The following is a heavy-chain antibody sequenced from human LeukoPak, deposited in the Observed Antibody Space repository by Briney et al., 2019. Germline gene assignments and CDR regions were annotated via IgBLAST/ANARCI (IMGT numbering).Heavy chain of an antibody. V-gene: IGHV1-18*01. CDR3: ARDRRSWYYDSSGYPNYDAFDI. D-gene: IGHD3-22*01. Sequence: ASVKVSCKPSGYTFTSYGISWVRQAPGQGLEWMGWISAYNGNTNYAQKLQGRVTMTTDTSTSTAYMELRSLRSDDTAVYYCARDRRSWYYDSSGYPNYDAFDIWGQGTMVTVSS. CDR1: GYTFTSYG. CDR2: ISAYNGNT. J-gene: IGHJ3*02.